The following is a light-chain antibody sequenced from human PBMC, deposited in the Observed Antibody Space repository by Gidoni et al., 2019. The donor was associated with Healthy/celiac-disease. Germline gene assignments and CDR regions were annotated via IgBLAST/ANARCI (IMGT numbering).Light chain of an antibody. V-gene: IGKV4-1*01. CDR2: WAS. J-gene: IGKJ1*01. CDR3: QQYYSTPWT. CDR1: QSVLYSSNNKNY. Sequence: DIVMTQSPDSLAVSLGERATINCKSSQSVLYSSNNKNYLAWYQQKPGQPPKLLIYWASTRESGVSDRFSGSGSGTDFTLTISSLQAEDVAVYYCQQYYSTPWTFXQXTKVEIK.